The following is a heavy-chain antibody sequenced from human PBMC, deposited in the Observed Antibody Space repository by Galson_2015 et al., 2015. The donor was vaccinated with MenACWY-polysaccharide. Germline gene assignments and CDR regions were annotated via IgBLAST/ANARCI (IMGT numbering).Heavy chain of an antibody. J-gene: IGHJ4*02. Sequence: SVKVSCKASGYTFTSYDINWVRQATGQGLEWMGWMNPNSGNTGYAQKFQGRVTMTRDTSISTAYMELSSLRYEDTAVYYCARVVRRKYSYSDYWGQGTLLSVSS. CDR3: ARVVRRKYSYSDY. D-gene: IGHD5-18*01. V-gene: IGHV1-8*01. CDR2: MNPNSGNT. CDR1: GYTFTSYD.